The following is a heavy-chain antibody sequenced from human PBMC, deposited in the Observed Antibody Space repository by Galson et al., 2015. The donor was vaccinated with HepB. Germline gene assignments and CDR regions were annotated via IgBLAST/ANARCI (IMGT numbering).Heavy chain of an antibody. J-gene: IGHJ4*02. CDR2: IYSGGST. CDR1: GFTVSSSF. CDR3: AGGDSSSWPFDY. D-gene: IGHD6-13*01. Sequence: SLRLSCAASGFTVSSSFMNWVRQAPGKGLEWVSLIYSGGSTFYTESVKGRFTISSHNSKNTLYLQMNSLRAEDTAEYYCAGGDSSSWPFDYWGQGTLVTVSS. V-gene: IGHV3-53*04.